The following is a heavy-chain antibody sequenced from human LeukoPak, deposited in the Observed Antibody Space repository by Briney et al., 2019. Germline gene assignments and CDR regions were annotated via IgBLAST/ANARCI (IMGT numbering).Heavy chain of an antibody. CDR2: ISWDGGST. CDR3: AKDAGNYFDY. D-gene: IGHD1-1*01. V-gene: IGHV3-43*01. J-gene: IGHJ4*02. Sequence: PGGSLRLSCAASGFTFDDYTMRWVRQAPGKGLEWVSLISWDGGSTYYADSVKGRSTISRDNSKNSLYLQMNSLRTEDTALYYCAKDAGNYFDYWGQGTLVTVSS. CDR1: GFTFDDYT.